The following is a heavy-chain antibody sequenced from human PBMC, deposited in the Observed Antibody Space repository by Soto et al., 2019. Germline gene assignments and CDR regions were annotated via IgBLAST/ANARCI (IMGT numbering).Heavy chain of an antibody. V-gene: IGHV1-3*01. D-gene: IGHD6-6*01. CDR2: INAGNGNT. CDR1: GYTFTIYA. CDR3: ARDELVRYYYYAMDV. Sequence: ASVKVSCKASGYTFTIYAIHWVRQAPGQRLEWMGWINAGNGNTKYSQKLQGRVTITRDTSASTTYMELSSLRSEDTAVYYCARDELVRYYYYAMDVWGQGTTVTVSS. J-gene: IGHJ6*02.